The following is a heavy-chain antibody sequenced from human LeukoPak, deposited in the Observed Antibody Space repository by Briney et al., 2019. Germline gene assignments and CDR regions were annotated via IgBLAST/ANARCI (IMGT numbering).Heavy chain of an antibody. CDR3: AKDLDYYMDV. CDR2: IWYDGSNK. Sequence: TGGSLRLSCAASGFIFSSYGVHWVRQAPGKGLEWVAIIWYDGSNKYYADSVKGRFTISRDNSKNTLYLQMNRLRADDTAVYYRAKDLDYYMDVWGKGTTVTVSS. J-gene: IGHJ6*03. V-gene: IGHV3-33*06. CDR1: GFIFSSYG.